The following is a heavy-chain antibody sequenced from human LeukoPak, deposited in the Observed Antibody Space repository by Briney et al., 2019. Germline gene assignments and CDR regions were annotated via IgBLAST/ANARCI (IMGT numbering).Heavy chain of an antibody. V-gene: IGHV3-21*04. CDR3: ARQLGYCAAGTCYFDS. D-gene: IGHD2-8*02. J-gene: IGHJ4*01. CDR2: LSSGRSP. CDR1: GFAISTYA. Sequence: GGSLRLSCAASGFAISTYAMAWVRQAPGKGLEWISSLSSGRSPSYSDSLEGRLTMSSDNARNTLYLQMDNLRGEDTAMYYCARQLGYCAAGTCYFDSWGHGTQVTVSS.